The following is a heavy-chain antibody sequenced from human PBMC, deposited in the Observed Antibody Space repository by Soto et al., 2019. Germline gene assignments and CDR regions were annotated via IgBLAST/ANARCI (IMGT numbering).Heavy chain of an antibody. J-gene: IGHJ5*02. CDR1: GFTFRNHG. CDR3: AGWSNTEEVAP. V-gene: IGHV3-33*01. Sequence: QVQLVESGGGVVQPGRSLRLSCEGSGFTFRNHGMHWIRQSPGKGLEWLAVIWYDGSEKYYAHSVKGRFTISSDNSKNTLYLKKNSLTDEDPAIYYCAGWSNTEEVAPWGQGTVVTVS. D-gene: IGHD1-26*01. CDR2: IWYDGSEK.